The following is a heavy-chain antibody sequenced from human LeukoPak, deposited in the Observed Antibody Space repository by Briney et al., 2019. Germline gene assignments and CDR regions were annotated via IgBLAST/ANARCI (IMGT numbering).Heavy chain of an antibody. V-gene: IGHV4-31*03. J-gene: IGHJ4*02. CDR2: IYYSGST. Sequence: SETLSLTCTVSGGSISSGGYYWSWIRQHPGKGLEWIVYIYYSGSTYYNPSLKSRVTISVDTSKNQFSLKLSSVTAADTAVYYCARLGDYYDSSGYSKLGSYYFDYWGQGTLVTVSS. D-gene: IGHD3-22*01. CDR1: GGSISSGGYY. CDR3: ARLGDYYDSSGYSKLGSYYFDY.